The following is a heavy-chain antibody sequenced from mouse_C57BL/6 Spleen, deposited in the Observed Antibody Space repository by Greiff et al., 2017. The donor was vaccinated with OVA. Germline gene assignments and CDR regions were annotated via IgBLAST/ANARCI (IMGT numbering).Heavy chain of an antibody. D-gene: IGHD1-1*01. CDR2: IDPSDSYT. CDR1: GYTFTSYW. V-gene: IGHV1-69*01. J-gene: IGHJ3*01. Sequence: VQLQQPGAELVIPGASVKLSCKASGYTFTSYWMHWVKQRPGQGLEWIGEIDPSDSYTNYNQKFKGKSTLTVDKSSSTAYMQLSSLTSEDSAVYYCASARSSSFAYWGQGTLVTVSA. CDR3: ASARSSSFAY.